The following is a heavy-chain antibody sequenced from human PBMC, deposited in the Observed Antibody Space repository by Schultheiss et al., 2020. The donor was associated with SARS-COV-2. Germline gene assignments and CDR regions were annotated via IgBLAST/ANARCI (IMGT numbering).Heavy chain of an antibody. Sequence: GESLKISCAASGFTFSSYAMSWVRQAPGKGLEWVSAISGSGGSTNYADSVKGRFTISRDNSKNTLYLQMNSLRAEDTAVYYCANGRLGEDFDYWGQGTLVTVSS. CDR2: ISGSGGST. J-gene: IGHJ4*02. CDR1: GFTFSSYA. D-gene: IGHD3-16*01. CDR3: ANGRLGEDFDY. V-gene: IGHV3-23*01.